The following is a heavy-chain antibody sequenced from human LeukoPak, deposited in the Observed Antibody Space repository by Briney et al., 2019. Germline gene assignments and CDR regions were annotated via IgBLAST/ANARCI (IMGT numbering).Heavy chain of an antibody. V-gene: IGHV3-48*02. CDR3: ARGTKVSYYDYVWGSYNNWFDP. D-gene: IGHD3-16*01. Sequence: GSLRLSCAASGFTFSSYSMNWVRQAPGKGLEWVSYISSSSGTIYYADSVKGRFTISRDNAKNSLYLQMNSLRDEDTAVYYRARGTKVSYYDYVWGSYNNWFDPWGQGTLVTVSS. CDR2: ISSSSGTI. CDR1: GFTFSSYS. J-gene: IGHJ5*02.